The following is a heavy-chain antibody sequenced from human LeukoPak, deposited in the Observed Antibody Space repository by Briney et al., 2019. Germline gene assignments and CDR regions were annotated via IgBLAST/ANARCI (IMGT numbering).Heavy chain of an antibody. V-gene: IGHV3-53*01. CDR2: IYSGIST. CDR1: GFTVSSNS. Sequence: GALRLSCVVSGFTVSSNSMSWVRQAPGKGLEWVSVIYSGISTSYADSVKGRFTISRDNSKNTLHLQMNSLRAEDTAVCYCARVMSVSGSFQFDHWGQGTLVTVSS. J-gene: IGHJ4*02. D-gene: IGHD3-10*01. CDR3: ARVMSVSGSFQFDH.